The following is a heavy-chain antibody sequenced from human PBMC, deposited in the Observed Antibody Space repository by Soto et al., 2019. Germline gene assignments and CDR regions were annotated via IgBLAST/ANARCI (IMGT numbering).Heavy chain of an antibody. J-gene: IGHJ6*02. Sequence: SQTLSLTCAISGDSVSSNSAAWNWIRQSPSRGLEWLGRTYYRSKWYNDYAVSVKSRITINPDTSKNQFSLQLNSVTPEDTAVYYWARGELDRYGMDVWGQGTTVTVYS. D-gene: IGHD1-1*01. CDR1: GDSVSSNSAA. V-gene: IGHV6-1*01. CDR2: TYYRSKWYN. CDR3: ARGELDRYGMDV.